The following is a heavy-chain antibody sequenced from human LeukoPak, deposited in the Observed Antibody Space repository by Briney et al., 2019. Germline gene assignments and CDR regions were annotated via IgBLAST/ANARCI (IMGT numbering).Heavy chain of an antibody. CDR3: AREANYYGSGSYFEGTFDY. J-gene: IGHJ4*02. V-gene: IGHV4-59*13. Sequence: SETLSLTCTVSGASISNYYWSWIRQPPGKGLEWIGYIYHSGSTNYNPSLKSRVTISVDTSKNEFSLKLTSVTAADTAVYYCAREANYYGSGSYFEGTFDYWGQGSLVTVSS. CDR1: GASISNYY. CDR2: IYHSGST. D-gene: IGHD3-10*01.